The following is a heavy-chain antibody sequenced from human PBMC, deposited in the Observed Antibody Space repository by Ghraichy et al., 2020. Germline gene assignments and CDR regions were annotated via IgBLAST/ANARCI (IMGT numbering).Heavy chain of an antibody. D-gene: IGHD4/OR15-4a*01. J-gene: IGHJ5*02. CDR3: AKGGTLSAFDP. CDR1: GFTFGSYA. Sequence: GGSLRLSCAASGFTFGSYAMTWVRQGPGKGLGWVATSNAVGTDTHYAGSVKGRFTISRDNSKSTLYLQMNSLTDEDTAVYFCAKGGTLSAFDPWGQGTLVTVSS. CDR2: SNAVGTDT. V-gene: IGHV3-23*01.